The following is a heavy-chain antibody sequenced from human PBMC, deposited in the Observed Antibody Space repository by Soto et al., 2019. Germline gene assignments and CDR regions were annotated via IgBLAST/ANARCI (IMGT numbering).Heavy chain of an antibody. D-gene: IGHD4-17*01. J-gene: IGHJ6*02. V-gene: IGHV1-3*01. CDR2: INAGNGNR. CDR1: GYTLTSYA. CDR3: ARDTAPSDL. Sequence: GASVKVSCKASGYTLTSYAMHWVRQAPGQRLEWMGWINAGNGNRKYSQKFQSRVTITRDTSASIAYMELSSLRSEDTAVYYCARDTAPSDLWGQGSTVTVSS.